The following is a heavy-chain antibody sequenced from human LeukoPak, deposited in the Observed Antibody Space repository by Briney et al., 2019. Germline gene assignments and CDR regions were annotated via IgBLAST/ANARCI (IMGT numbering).Heavy chain of an antibody. CDR1: EFTFSNYA. V-gene: IGHV3-30-3*01. CDR2: ISYDGNTI. D-gene: IGHD1-1*01. CDR3: ARSVELVRGYFDF. Sequence: GGSLRLSCAASEFTFSNYALHWVRQAPGKGLQWVAVISYDGNTIHYADSVKGRFIISRDNAKNSLFLQVNSLRTEDTALYYCARSVELVRGYFDFWGQGTLVTVSS. J-gene: IGHJ4*02.